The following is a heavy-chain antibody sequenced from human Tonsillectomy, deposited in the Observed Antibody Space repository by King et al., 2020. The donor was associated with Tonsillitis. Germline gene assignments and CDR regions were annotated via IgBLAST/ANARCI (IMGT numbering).Heavy chain of an antibody. CDR3: TSGYRSSTSYHGDDAFDI. J-gene: IGHJ3*02. Sequence: VQLVESGGGLVKPGGSLRLSCAASGFTFSEAWMTWVRQAPGKGLEWVGRVKSKAGGGTSDYPAFVKGRFTISRDDLEKVVYLQMDSLKTEDTAVYYCTSGYRSSTSYHGDDAFDIWGQGTMVTVSS. V-gene: IGHV3-15*01. D-gene: IGHD2-2*01. CDR1: GFTFSEAW. CDR2: VKSKAGGGTS.